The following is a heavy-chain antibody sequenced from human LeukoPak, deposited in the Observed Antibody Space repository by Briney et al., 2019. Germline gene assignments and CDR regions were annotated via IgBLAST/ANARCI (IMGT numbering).Heavy chain of an antibody. D-gene: IGHD3-3*01. J-gene: IGHJ6*03. CDR2: IYSGGST. Sequence: GGSLRLSCAASGFTVSSNYMSWVRQAPGKGLEWVSVIYSGGSTYYADSVKGRFTISRDNSKNTLYLQMNSLRAEDTAVYYCAKGPTLLRFLEWLPVGDEYMDVWGKGTTVTVSS. CDR3: AKGPTLLRFLEWLPVGDEYMDV. CDR1: GFTVSSNY. V-gene: IGHV3-53*01.